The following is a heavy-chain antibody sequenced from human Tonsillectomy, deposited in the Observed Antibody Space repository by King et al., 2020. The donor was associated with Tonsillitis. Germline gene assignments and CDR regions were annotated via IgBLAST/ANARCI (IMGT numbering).Heavy chain of an antibody. CDR3: ARRADGSYFLADF. CDR1: GFIFSYYA. Sequence: VQLVESGGGVVQPGRSLRLSCEASGFIFSYYALHLVRQAPGRGLEWVAVMSYDGSNKFYADSVKGRFTISRVNSKNTLYLEMNNLRTEDTATYYCARRADGSYFLADFWGQGTLVTVSS. CDR2: MSYDGSNK. D-gene: IGHD1-26*01. V-gene: IGHV3-30*01. J-gene: IGHJ4*02.